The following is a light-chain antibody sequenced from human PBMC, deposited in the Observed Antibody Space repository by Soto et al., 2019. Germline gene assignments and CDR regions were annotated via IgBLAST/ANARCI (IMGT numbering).Light chain of an antibody. Sequence: SVLTKPASASGSPGQSVTISCPGTSSDVGGYNYVSWYQQYPGRAPKLMIYEVTKRPSGVPDRFSGSKSGNTASLTVSGLQAEDEADYYCSSYAASNNFYFVFGGGTQLTVL. J-gene: IGLJ3*02. CDR3: SSYAASNNFYFV. V-gene: IGLV2-8*01. CDR2: EVT. CDR1: SSDVGGYNY.